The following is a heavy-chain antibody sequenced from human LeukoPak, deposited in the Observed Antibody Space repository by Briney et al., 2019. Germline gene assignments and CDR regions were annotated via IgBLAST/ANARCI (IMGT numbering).Heavy chain of an antibody. CDR2: ISADNGNT. J-gene: IGHJ4*02. D-gene: IGHD2-8*01. CDR1: GYTLSNHA. V-gene: IGHV1-18*04. CDR3: ARGPRWDIVLD. Sequence: GASVKVSCKGSGYTLSNHAFSWVRQAPGQGLEWMGWISADNGNTNHAQKFQGRVTMTRNTSISTAYMELSSLRSEDTAVYYCARGPRWDIVLDWGQGTLVTVSS.